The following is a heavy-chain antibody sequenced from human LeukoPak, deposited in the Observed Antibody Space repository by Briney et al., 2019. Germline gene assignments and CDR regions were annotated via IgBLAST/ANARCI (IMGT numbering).Heavy chain of an antibody. CDR3: TRESGAFSPFGF. CDR1: GGSITTTNW. V-gene: IGHV4-4*02. Sequence: PSGTLSLTCPVAGGSITTTNWWSWVRQPPGKGLEWIGEVHLSGATSYNLSLESRVSMSIDKSKNHLSLEVTSVTAADTAIYYCTRESGAFSPFGFWGQGTLVTVSS. J-gene: IGHJ4*02. CDR2: VHLSGAT. D-gene: IGHD1-26*01.